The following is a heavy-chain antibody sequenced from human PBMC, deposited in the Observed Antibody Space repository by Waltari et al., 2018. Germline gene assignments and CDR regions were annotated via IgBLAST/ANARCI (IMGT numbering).Heavy chain of an antibody. J-gene: IGHJ4*02. D-gene: IGHD3-3*01. V-gene: IGHV3-74*01. CDR2: ISGDGSTI. Sequence: EVQLVESGGGLVQPGGSLRLPCAAPGFTLSGTWLHWVHTVPGKGLVWVSRISGDGSTINYADSVKGRFTISRDTAKNTLYLQMNSLRAEDTAVYYCARGADLRGQGILVTVSS. CDR1: GFTLSGTW. CDR3: ARGADL.